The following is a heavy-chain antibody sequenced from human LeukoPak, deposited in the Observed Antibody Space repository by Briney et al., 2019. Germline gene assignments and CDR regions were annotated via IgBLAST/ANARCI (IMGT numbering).Heavy chain of an antibody. J-gene: IGHJ4*02. CDR3: ARDSVDGSGTYYYDSPDY. D-gene: IGHD3-10*01. Sequence: DSVPVSCKASGYTFTSYGISWVRQAPGQGLEWMAWISAYNGNTDYAQNLRGRVTMTTDTSTSTAYMELRSLRSDDTAVYYCARDSVDGSGTYYYDSPDYWGQGTLVTVSS. CDR1: GYTFTSYG. V-gene: IGHV1-18*01. CDR2: ISAYNGNT.